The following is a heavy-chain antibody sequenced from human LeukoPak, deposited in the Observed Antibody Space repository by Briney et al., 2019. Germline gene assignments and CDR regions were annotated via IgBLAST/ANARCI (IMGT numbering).Heavy chain of an antibody. CDR2: LYYSGST. CDR3: ARDTGGTNKLLCAFDI. CDR1: GGSISSYY. D-gene: IGHD2-21*01. Sequence: SGTLSLTCTVSGGSISSYYWSWIRQPPGKGLDWIGYLYYSGSTNYNPSLKSRVTISVDTSTNQFSLKLRSVTAADTAVYYCARDTGGTNKLLCAFDIWGQGTMVTVSS. J-gene: IGHJ3*02. V-gene: IGHV4-59*01.